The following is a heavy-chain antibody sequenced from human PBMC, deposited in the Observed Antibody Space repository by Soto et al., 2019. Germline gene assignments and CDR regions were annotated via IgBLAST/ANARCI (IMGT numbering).Heavy chain of an antibody. Sequence: QVQLVQSGAEVKKPGASVKVSCQASGYTFTSYAMHWVRQAPGQRLEWMGWINAGNGNTKYSQKFQGRVTITRDTSASTAYMELSSLRSEDTAVYYCARDWGLRLGELSVWGQGTLVTVSS. V-gene: IGHV1-3*01. J-gene: IGHJ4*02. CDR2: INAGNGNT. CDR3: ARDWGLRLGELSV. D-gene: IGHD3-16*02. CDR1: GYTFTSYA.